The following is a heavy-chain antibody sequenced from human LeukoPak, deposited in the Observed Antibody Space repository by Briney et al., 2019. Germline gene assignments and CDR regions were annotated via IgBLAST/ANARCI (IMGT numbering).Heavy chain of an antibody. D-gene: IGHD6-13*01. CDR2: ISAYNGHT. J-gene: IGHJ4*02. CDR3: ARVRGTNSWFDY. Sequence: ASVKVSCKAAGYTFTNYGISWVRQAPGQGLEWMGWISAYNGHTKYAQKVQGRVTMTRDTSTSTAYMELRSLRSDDTAVYYCARVRGTNSWFDYWGQGTLVTVSS. V-gene: IGHV1-18*01. CDR1: GYTFTNYG.